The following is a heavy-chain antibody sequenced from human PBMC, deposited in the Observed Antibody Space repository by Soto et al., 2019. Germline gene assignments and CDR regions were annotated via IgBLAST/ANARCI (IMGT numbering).Heavy chain of an antibody. J-gene: IGHJ4*02. V-gene: IGHV1-24*01. CDR1: GYSFTSHY. CDR3: ARGGVSYYYDSSGYYY. D-gene: IGHD3-22*01. Sequence: ASVKVSCKAIGYSFTSHYMHWVRQAPGKGLEWMGGFDPEDGETIYAQKFQGRVTITADKSTSTAYMELSSLRSEDTAVYYCARGGVSYYYDSSGYYYWGQGTLVTVSS. CDR2: FDPEDGET.